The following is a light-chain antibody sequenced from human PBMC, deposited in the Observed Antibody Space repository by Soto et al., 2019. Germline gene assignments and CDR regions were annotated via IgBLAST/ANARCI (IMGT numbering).Light chain of an antibody. CDR2: DAS. CDR1: QSVSSY. CDR3: QQYGSSPIT. V-gene: IGKV3-20*01. J-gene: IGKJ5*01. Sequence: EIVLTQSPATLSLSPGERATLSCRASQSVSSYVAWFRQLPGQAPRLLIYDASKTATGIPARFSSSGSGTDFTLTISILDPEDFVVYYCQQYGSSPITFGQGTRLDI.